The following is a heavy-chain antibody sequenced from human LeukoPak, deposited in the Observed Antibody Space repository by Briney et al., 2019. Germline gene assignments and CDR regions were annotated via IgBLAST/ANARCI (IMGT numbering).Heavy chain of an antibody. CDR3: ARDLGIGAAGTSWFDA. J-gene: IGHJ5*02. Sequence: GASVKVSCKASGYTFTSYGIIWVRQAPGQGLEWMGWISGYNGYTHYANNHQGRVTMTTDTSTSTAYMELRSLRSDDTAVYYCARDLGIGAAGTSWFDAWGQGTLVTVSS. CDR1: GYTFTSYG. V-gene: IGHV1-18*01. D-gene: IGHD6-13*01. CDR2: ISGYNGYT.